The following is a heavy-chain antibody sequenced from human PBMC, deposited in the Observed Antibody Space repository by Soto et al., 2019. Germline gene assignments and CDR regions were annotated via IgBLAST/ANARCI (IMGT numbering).Heavy chain of an antibody. CDR3: ARDLYPTKNRDRYFDY. V-gene: IGHV1-69*13. CDR2: IIPIFGTA. CDR1: GGTFSSYA. J-gene: IGHJ4*02. Sequence: SAKVTCRASGGTFSSYAISWVRQAPGPGLEWMGGIIPIFGTANYAQKFQGRVTITADESTSTAYMERSSLRSEDTAVYYCARDLYPTKNRDRYFDYWGQGTLVTVSS. D-gene: IGHD2-8*01.